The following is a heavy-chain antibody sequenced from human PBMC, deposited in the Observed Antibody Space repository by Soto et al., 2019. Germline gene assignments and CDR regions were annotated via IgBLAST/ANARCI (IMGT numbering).Heavy chain of an antibody. CDR1: GFTVSSNY. D-gene: IGHD2-2*01. Sequence: GGSLRLSCAASGFTVSSNYMSWVRQAPGKGLEWVSVIYSGGSTYYADSVKGRFTISRDNSKNTLYLQMNSLRAEDTAVYYCARGSSTSWGYFDYWGQGTLVTVSS. V-gene: IGHV3-53*01. J-gene: IGHJ4*02. CDR3: ARGSSTSWGYFDY. CDR2: IYSGGST.